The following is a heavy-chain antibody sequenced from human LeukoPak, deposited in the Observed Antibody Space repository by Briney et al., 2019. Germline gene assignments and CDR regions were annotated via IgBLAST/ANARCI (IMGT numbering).Heavy chain of an antibody. Sequence: PSETLSLTCAVSGGSFSGFYWHWIRQSPEKGLEWIGEINHRGSTNYNPSLKSRVTISLDTSKNQFSLKVISMTAADTAAYYCTKSDGYGLIRICGRGTMVTVSS. CDR1: GGSFSGFY. D-gene: IGHD3-10*01. CDR2: INHRGST. V-gene: IGHV4-34*03. J-gene: IGHJ3*02. CDR3: TKSDGYGLIRI.